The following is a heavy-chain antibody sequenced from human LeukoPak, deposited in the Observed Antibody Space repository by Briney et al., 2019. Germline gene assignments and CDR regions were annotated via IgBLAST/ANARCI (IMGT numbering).Heavy chain of an antibody. CDR3: ASGRQLGY. CDR1: GFTFSNYW. Sequence: GGSLTLSCAASGFTFSNYWMSWVRQAPGKGLEWVANIKKDGREKSYVDSVKGRFTISTDNARNSLYLQMTSLRAEDTAVYYCASGRQLGYWGEGTLVTVSS. V-gene: IGHV3-7*01. CDR2: IKKDGREK. D-gene: IGHD6-13*01. J-gene: IGHJ4*02.